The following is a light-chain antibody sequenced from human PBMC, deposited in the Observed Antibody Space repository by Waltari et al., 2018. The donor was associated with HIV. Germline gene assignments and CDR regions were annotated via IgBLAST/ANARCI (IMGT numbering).Light chain of an antibody. CDR3: SSYTSSSTYV. J-gene: IGLJ1*01. Sequence: QSALTQPASVSGSPGQSITISCTGTSSDVGGYNYVSWYQQHPGKAPKLMIYDVSNRPSGVSNRFSGPKSGNTASLTISGLQAEDEADYYCSSYTSSSTYVFGTGTNVTVL. V-gene: IGLV2-14*03. CDR2: DVS. CDR1: SSDVGGYNY.